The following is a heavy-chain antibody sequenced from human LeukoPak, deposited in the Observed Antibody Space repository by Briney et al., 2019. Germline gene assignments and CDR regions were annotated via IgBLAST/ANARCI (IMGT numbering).Heavy chain of an antibody. CDR2: MNPNSGNT. V-gene: IGHV1-8*01. D-gene: IGHD4-17*01. CDR3: ARGFSGAYYYYYGMDV. CDR1: GYTFTSYD. Sequence: ASVKVSCKASGYTFTSYDINWVRQATGQGLEWMGWMNPNSGNTGYAQKFQGRVTMTRNTSISTAYMELSSLRSEDTAVYYCARGFSGAYYYYYGMDVWGXGTTVTVSS. J-gene: IGHJ6*02.